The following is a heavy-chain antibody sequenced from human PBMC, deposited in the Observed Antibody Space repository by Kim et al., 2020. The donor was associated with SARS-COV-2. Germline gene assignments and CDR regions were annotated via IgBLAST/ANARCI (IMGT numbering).Heavy chain of an antibody. Sequence: ASVKVSCKASGYTFTSYGISWVRQAPGQGLEWMGWISAYNGNTNYAQKLQGRVTMTTDTSTSTAYMELRSLRSDDTAVYYCASVVGYYDNSGYYWWGQGTLVTVSS. D-gene: IGHD3-22*01. CDR1: GYTFTSYG. CDR3: ASVVGYYDNSGYYW. CDR2: ISAYNGNT. J-gene: IGHJ4*02. V-gene: IGHV1-18*01.